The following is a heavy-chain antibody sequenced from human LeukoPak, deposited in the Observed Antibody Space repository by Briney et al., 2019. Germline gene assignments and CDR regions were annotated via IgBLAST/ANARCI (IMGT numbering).Heavy chain of an antibody. CDR1: GGSFSGYC. V-gene: IGHV4-34*01. Sequence: SETLSLTCAVYGGSFSGYCWSWIRQSPGKGLEWIAEINHSGSTNYNPSLKSRVTISVDTSKNQFSLKLSSVTAADTAVYYCARVTGYVIEDNFDYWGQGTLVTVSS. CDR3: ARVTGYVIEDNFDY. D-gene: IGHD2-15*01. CDR2: INHSGST. J-gene: IGHJ4*02.